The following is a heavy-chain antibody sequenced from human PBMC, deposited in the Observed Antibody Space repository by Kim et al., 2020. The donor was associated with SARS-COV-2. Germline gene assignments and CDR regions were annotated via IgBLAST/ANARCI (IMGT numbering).Heavy chain of an antibody. D-gene: IGHD3-10*01. CDR1: GFTFSSCA. Sequence: GGSLRLSCAASGFTFSSCAIHWVRQAPGKGLEWVAVISYDGSNKNYADSVKGRFTISRDNSKNTLYLQMNSLRAEDTAMYYCARDQGSRMRGASCDY. CDR2: ISYDGSNK. CDR3: ARDQGSRMRGASCDY. V-gene: IGHV3-30-3*01. J-gene: IGHJ4*01.